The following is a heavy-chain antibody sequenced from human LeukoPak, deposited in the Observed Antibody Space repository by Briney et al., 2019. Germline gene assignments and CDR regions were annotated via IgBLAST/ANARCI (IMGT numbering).Heavy chain of an antibody. CDR1: GFTFSSYA. CDR3: AKDRTMVRGVGYYFDY. J-gene: IGHJ4*02. D-gene: IGHD3-10*01. Sequence: GGSLRLSCAASGFTFSSYAMSWVRQAPGKGLEWVSAISGSGGSTYYADSVKGRFTISRDNSKNTLYLQMNSLRAEDTAVYYCAKDRTMVRGVGYYFDYWGQGTLVTVSS. V-gene: IGHV3-23*01. CDR2: ISGSGGST.